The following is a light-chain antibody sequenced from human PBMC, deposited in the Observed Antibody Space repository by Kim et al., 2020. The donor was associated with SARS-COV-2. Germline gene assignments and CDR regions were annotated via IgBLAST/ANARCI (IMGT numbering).Light chain of an antibody. V-gene: IGLV3-21*04. J-gene: IGLJ3*02. CDR2: YDS. CDR1: NIGSKS. Sequence: APGKAAVITCGGNNIGSKSVRCYQGKPGQAPVLVIYYDSDRPSGIPERFSGSNSGNTATQTISRVEAGDEADYYCQVWDSSSDHWVFGGGTQLTVL. CDR3: QVWDSSSDHWV.